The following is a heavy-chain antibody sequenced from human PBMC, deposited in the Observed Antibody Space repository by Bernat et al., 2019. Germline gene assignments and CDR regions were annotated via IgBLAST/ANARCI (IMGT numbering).Heavy chain of an antibody. J-gene: IGHJ4*02. Sequence: QLQLQESGPGLVKPSATLSLTCTVSGGSISSSSYYWGWIRQTPGPGLEWIGSIYHSGSTYYNPSLKSRITISIDTSKNQFSLKMSSVTAADTAVYYCARRGYGFDYWGQGTLVTVSS. CDR1: GGSISSSSYY. D-gene: IGHD5-12*01. CDR3: ARRGYGFDY. CDR2: IYHSGST. V-gene: IGHV4-39*01.